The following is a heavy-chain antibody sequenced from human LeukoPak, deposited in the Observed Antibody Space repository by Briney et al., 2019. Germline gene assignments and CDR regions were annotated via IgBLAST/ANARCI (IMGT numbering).Heavy chain of an antibody. CDR1: GFTFSSYA. Sequence: GGSLRLSCAASGFTFSSYAMHWVRQAPGKGLEWVAVISFDGRNEHYTDSVKGRFTIYRDDSKNTLYLQMSNLRIEDTALYYCARDQGGPWGQGTLVTVSS. CDR2: ISFDGRNE. J-gene: IGHJ5*02. CDR3: ARDQGGP. V-gene: IGHV3-30*04.